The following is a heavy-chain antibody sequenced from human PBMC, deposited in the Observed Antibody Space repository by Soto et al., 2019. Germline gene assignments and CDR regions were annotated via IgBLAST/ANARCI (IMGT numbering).Heavy chain of an antibody. D-gene: IGHD2-21*02. CDR3: PRGGHVVVVTAALDY. J-gene: IGHJ4*02. Sequence: QVQLMQSGDEVKKPGASVKVSCKASRDTFTDYDIHWVRQAPGQGLEWMGTVNPSGGHTTYAQHFLGRVTMTRDTSTSTLYLELTSLTSDDTAIYYCPRGGHVVVVTAALDYWGQGTLVIVSS. CDR2: VNPSGGHT. V-gene: IGHV1-46*01. CDR1: RDTFTDYD.